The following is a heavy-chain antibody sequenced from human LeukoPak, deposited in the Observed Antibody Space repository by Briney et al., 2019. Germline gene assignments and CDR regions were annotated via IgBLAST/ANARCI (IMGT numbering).Heavy chain of an antibody. Sequence: SVKVSCKASGGTFSSYAISWVRQAPGQGLEWMGGIIPIFGTANYAQKFQGRVTITADESTSTAYMELSSLRSEDTAVYYCARGSDFDCSSTSCSFDYWGQGTLVTVSS. CDR2: IIPIFGTA. CDR3: ARGSDFDCSSTSCSFDY. D-gene: IGHD2-2*01. CDR1: GGTFSSYA. J-gene: IGHJ4*02. V-gene: IGHV1-69*13.